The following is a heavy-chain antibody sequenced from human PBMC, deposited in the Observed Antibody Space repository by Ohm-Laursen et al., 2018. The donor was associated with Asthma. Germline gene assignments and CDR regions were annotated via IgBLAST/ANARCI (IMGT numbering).Heavy chain of an antibody. CDR1: GFTFSSYG. J-gene: IGHJ6*02. Sequence: RSLRLSCTAPGFTFSSYGMHWVRQAPGKGLEWVAVIWYDGSNKYYADSVKGRFTISRDNSKNTLYLQMNSLRAEDTAVYYCARALSRPQIQTVTTELNYYYYGMDVWGQGTTVTVSS. D-gene: IGHD4-17*01. CDR2: IWYDGSNK. V-gene: IGHV3-33*01. CDR3: ARALSRPQIQTVTTELNYYYYGMDV.